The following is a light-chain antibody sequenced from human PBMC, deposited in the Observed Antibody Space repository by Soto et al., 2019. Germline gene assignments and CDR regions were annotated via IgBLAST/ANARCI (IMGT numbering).Light chain of an antibody. Sequence: QSALTQPASVSGSPGQSITISCTGTSSDVGGYNYVSWYQQLPGTAPKLLIYGSSDRPSGVPDRFSGSKSGTSASLAITGLQAEDEADYYCQSYDSSLINYVFGTGTKVTVL. V-gene: IGLV1-40*01. CDR2: GSS. CDR1: SSDVGGYNY. J-gene: IGLJ1*01. CDR3: QSYDSSLINYV.